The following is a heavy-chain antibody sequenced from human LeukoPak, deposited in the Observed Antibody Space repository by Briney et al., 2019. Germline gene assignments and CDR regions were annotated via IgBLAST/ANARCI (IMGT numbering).Heavy chain of an antibody. CDR3: AREGVGGSYLGFDY. D-gene: IGHD1-26*01. CDR2: INHSGST. Sequence: SETLPLTCAVYGGSFSGYYWSWIRQPPGKGLEWIGEINHSGSTNYNPSLKSRVTISVDTSKNQFSLKLSSVTAADTAVYYCAREGVGGSYLGFDYWGQGTLVTVSS. J-gene: IGHJ4*02. V-gene: IGHV4-34*01. CDR1: GGSFSGYY.